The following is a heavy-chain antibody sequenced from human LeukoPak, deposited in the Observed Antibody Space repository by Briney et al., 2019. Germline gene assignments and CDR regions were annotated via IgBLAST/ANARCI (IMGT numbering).Heavy chain of an antibody. J-gene: IGHJ4*02. Sequence: SETLSLTCAVYGGSFSGYYWSWIRQPPGKGLEWIGEINHSGSTNYNPSLKSRVTISVDTSKNQFSLKLSSVTAADTAVYYCARAKSLGGLFDYWGQGTLVTVSS. CDR3: ARAKSLGGLFDY. V-gene: IGHV4-34*01. CDR2: INHSGST. D-gene: IGHD2-15*01. CDR1: GGSFSGYY.